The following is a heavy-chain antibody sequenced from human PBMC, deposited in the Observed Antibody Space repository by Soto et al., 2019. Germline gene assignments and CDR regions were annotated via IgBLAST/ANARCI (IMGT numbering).Heavy chain of an antibody. CDR1: GFTFSSYA. D-gene: IGHD3-9*01. CDR2: ISGSGGST. J-gene: IGHJ6*02. V-gene: IGHV3-23*01. Sequence: GGSLRLSCAASGFTFSSYAMSWVRQAPGKGLEWVSAISGSGGSTYYADSVKGRFTISRDNSKNTLYLQMNSLRAEDTAVYYCAKEGYYDILTGPGGGMDVWGQGTTVTVSS. CDR3: AKEGYYDILTGPGGGMDV.